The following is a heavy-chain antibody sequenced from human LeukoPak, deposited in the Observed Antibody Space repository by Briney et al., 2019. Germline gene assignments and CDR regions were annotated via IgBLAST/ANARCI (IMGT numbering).Heavy chain of an antibody. D-gene: IGHD5-18*01. CDR2: MNPNSGNT. Sequence: ASVKVSCKASGYTFTSYDINWVRQATGQGLEWMGWMNPNSGNTGYAQKFQGRVTMTRNTSISTAYMELSSLRAEDTAVYYCARGGYSYGFGSWYRITATGFDYWGQGTLVTVSS. CDR3: ARGGYSYGFGSWYRITATGFDY. J-gene: IGHJ4*02. V-gene: IGHV1-8*01. CDR1: GYTFTSYD.